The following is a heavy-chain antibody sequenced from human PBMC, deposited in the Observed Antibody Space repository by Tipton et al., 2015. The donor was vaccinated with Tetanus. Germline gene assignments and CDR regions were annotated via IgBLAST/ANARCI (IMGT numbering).Heavy chain of an antibody. D-gene: IGHD6-19*01. CDR3: ARDRAVPVQAYGTDV. Sequence: QSGAEVKKPGASVKVSCKASGYTFTHYGISWVRQAPGQGLEWVGWISPFTGDTEYAQNLQDRLILTTGTSTATAYVEVRSLTSDDTAVYYCARDRAVPVQAYGTDVWGQGTSVTVSS. V-gene: IGHV1-18*01. J-gene: IGHJ6*02. CDR1: GYTFTHYG. CDR2: ISPFTGDT.